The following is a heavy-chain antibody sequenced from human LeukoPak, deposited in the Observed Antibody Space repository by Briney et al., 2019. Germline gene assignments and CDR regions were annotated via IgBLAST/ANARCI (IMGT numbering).Heavy chain of an antibody. CDR3: ARDRWELLNAFDI. V-gene: IGHV3-74*01. CDR1: GFTFSSYW. CDR2: INSDGSST. J-gene: IGHJ3*02. D-gene: IGHD1-26*01. Sequence: PGGSLRLSCAASGFTFSSYWMHWVRQAPGKGLVWVSRINSDGSSTSYADSVKGRFALSRDNAKNTLYLQMNSLRAEDTAVYYCARDRWELLNAFDIWGQGTMVTVSS.